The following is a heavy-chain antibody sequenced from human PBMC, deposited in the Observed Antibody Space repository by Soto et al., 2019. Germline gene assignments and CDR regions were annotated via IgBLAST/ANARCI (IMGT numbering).Heavy chain of an antibody. D-gene: IGHD1-7*01. CDR3: AKDRVGGTFYTPLGF. V-gene: IGHV3-30*18. Sequence: GGSLRLSCQASGFNFDNYGMHWVRQAPGKGLEWVAVITYDGSNKYYADSVKGRFTISRGNSKNTLSLHLNTLKPEDTAVYHCAKDRVGGTFYTPLGFWGQGTLVTVSS. CDR1: GFNFDNYG. J-gene: IGHJ4*02. CDR2: ITYDGSNK.